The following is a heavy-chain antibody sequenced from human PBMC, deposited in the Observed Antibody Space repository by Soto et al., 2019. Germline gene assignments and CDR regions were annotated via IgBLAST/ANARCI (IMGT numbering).Heavy chain of an antibody. CDR2: IYHSGST. CDR1: GGSISSGGYS. CDR3: ARYDSKRSLDY. Sequence: SETLSLTCAVSGGSISSGGYSWSWIRQPPGKGLEWIGYIYHSGSTYYNPSLKSRVTISVDRSKNQFSLKLSSVTAADTAVYYCARYDSKRSLDYWGQGTLVTVS. J-gene: IGHJ4*02. V-gene: IGHV4-30-2*01. D-gene: IGHD3-22*01.